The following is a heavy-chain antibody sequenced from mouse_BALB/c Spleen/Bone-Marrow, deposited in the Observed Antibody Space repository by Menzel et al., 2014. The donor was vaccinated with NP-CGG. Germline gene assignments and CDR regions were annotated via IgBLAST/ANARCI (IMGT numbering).Heavy chain of an antibody. Sequence: EVQLPQSGAELVKPGASVKLSCTASGFNIKDTYMHWVKQRPEQGLEWIGRIDPANGNTKYDPKFQGKATITADTSSNTAYLQLSSLTSEDTAVYYCALYYDYDVGYWGQGTTLTVSS. D-gene: IGHD2-4*01. CDR3: ALYYDYDVGY. CDR2: IDPANGNT. V-gene: IGHV14-3*02. CDR1: GFNIKDTY. J-gene: IGHJ2*01.